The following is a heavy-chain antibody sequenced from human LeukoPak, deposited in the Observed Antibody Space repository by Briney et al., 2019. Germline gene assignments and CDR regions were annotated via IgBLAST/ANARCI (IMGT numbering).Heavy chain of an antibody. J-gene: IGHJ4*02. CDR1: GFTFDDYA. Sequence: GGSLRLSCAASGFTFDDYAMHWVRQAPGKGLEWVSGISWNSGSIGYADSVKGRFTISRDNAKNSLYLQMNSLRAEDMALYYCAKDTVATGTTGDFDYWGQGTLVTVSS. CDR3: AKDTVATGTTGDFDY. D-gene: IGHD1-1*01. V-gene: IGHV3-9*03. CDR2: ISWNSGSI.